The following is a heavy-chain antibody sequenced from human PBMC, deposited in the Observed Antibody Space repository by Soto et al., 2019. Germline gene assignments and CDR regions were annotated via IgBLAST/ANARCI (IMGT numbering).Heavy chain of an antibody. CDR2: IKSKTDGGTT. Sequence: EVQLLESGGGLVQPGGSLRLSCAASGFTFSNAWMSWVRQAPGKGLEWVGRIKSKTDGGTTDYAAPVKGRFTISRDDSKNTLYLQMNSLKTEDTAVYYCTTDNKGYYDILTGPYYFDYWGQGTLVTVSS. CDR1: GFTFSNAW. J-gene: IGHJ4*02. D-gene: IGHD3-9*01. CDR3: TTDNKGYYDILTGPYYFDY. V-gene: IGHV3-15*01.